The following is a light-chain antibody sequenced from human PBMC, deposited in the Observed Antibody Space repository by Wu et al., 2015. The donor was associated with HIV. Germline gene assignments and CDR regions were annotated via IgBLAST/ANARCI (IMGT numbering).Light chain of an antibody. J-gene: IGKJ1*01. CDR3: QQYDSSPLGT. CDR1: QSVTNSY. Sequence: EIVLTQSPDTLSLSPGERATLSCRASQSVTNSYLTWYQQKPGQAPRLLIFGASSRATGIPDRFSGSGSGTDFTLTISRLEPEDFAVYYCQQYDSSPLGTFGQGTKVEIK. V-gene: IGKV3-20*01. CDR2: GAS.